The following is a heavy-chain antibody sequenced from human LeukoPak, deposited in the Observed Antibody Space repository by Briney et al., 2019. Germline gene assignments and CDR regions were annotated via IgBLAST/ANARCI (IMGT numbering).Heavy chain of an antibody. CDR2: ISGSGGNT. J-gene: IGHJ4*02. V-gene: IGHV3-23*01. CDR1: GFTFSSYA. CDR3: AKGRTEGGTLALDY. D-gene: IGHD6-19*01. Sequence: GGSLRLSCAASGFTFSSYAMTWVRQAPGKGLEWVSDISGSGGNTYYTDSVRGRLSISRDNSKNTLYLQVNSLRAEDTAVYYCAKGRTEGGTLALDYWGQGTLVTVSS.